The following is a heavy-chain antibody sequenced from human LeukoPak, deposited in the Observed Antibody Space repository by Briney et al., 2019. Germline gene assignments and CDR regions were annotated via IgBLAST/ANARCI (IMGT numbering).Heavy chain of an antibody. CDR3: ARGLFYYYGSGSYGY. CDR2: ISAYNGNT. D-gene: IGHD3-10*01. V-gene: IGHV1-18*01. CDR1: GYTFTSYG. Sequence: GASVKVSCKASGYTFTSYGISRVRQAPGQGLEWMGWISAYNGNTNYAQRLQGRVTMTTDTSTSTAYMELRSLRSDDTAVYYCARGLFYYYGSGSYGYWGQGTLVTVSS. J-gene: IGHJ4*02.